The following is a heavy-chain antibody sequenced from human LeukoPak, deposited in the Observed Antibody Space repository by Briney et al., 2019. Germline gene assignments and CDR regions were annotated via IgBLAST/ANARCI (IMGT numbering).Heavy chain of an antibody. CDR1: GFTFSSYS. J-gene: IGHJ4*02. CDR2: ISSSSSYI. V-gene: IGHV3-21*01. Sequence: GGSLRLSCAASGFTFSSYSMNWVRQAPGKGLEWVSSISSSSSYIYYADSVKGRFTISRDYAKNSLYLQMNSLRAEDTAVYYCARIWFGELLLDYWGQGTLVTVSS. D-gene: IGHD3-10*01. CDR3: ARIWFGELLLDY.